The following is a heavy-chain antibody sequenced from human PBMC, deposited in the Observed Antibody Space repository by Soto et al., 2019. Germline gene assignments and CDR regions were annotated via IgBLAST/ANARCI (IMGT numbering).Heavy chain of an antibody. CDR1: GGSISSDY. V-gene: IGHV4-59*01. D-gene: IGHD2-15*01. Sequence: QVQLQESGPGLVKPSETLSLTCTVSGGSISSDYWSWIRQPPGKGLEWIGYIYYSGSTTYNPSLKSRITISVDTSKNQFSLKLSSVTAADTAVYYCARVGCSGGTRYPFAYYYYMDVWGKGTTVTVSS. J-gene: IGHJ6*03. CDR2: IYYSGST. CDR3: ARVGCSGGTRYPFAYYYYMDV.